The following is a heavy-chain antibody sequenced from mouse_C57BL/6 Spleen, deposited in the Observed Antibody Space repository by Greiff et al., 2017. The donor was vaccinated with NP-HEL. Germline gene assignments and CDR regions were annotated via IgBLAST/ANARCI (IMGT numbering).Heavy chain of an antibody. CDR2: INPYNGGT. Sequence: EVQLQQSGPVLVKPGASVKMSCKASGYTFTDYYMNWVKQSHGKSLEWIGVINPYNGGTSYNQKFKGKATLTVDKSSSTAYMELNSLTSEDSAVYYCARKVAGGYYFDYWGQGTTLTVSS. CDR3: ARKVAGGYYFDY. D-gene: IGHD1-1*01. J-gene: IGHJ2*01. V-gene: IGHV1-19*01. CDR1: GYTFTDYY.